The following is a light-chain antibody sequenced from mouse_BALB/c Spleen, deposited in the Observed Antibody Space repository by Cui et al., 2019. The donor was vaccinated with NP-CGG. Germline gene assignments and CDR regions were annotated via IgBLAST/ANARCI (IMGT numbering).Light chain of an antibody. V-gene: IGLV1*01. J-gene: IGLJ1*01. CDR3: ALWYNNHWV. Sequence: QAVVPQESALTTSPGETATLTCRSSTGTVTTNNFANWVQEKPDHLFTSLIGSTNNRAPGVPARFSGSLIGDKAALTITGAQTEDEAIYFCALWYNNHWVFGGGTKLTVL. CDR2: STN. CDR1: TGTVTTNNF.